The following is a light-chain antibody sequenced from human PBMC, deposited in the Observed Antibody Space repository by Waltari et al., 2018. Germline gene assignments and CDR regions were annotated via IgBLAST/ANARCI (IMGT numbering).Light chain of an antibody. J-gene: IGKJ1*01. V-gene: IGKV3-20*01. Sequence: EIVLTQSSGTLSLSPGERATLSCWASQSVGRSLAWYQQKRGQAPRLLIYGASTRATGIPERFSGSGSGTDFSLTISRLEPEDFAVYYCQHYVRLPVTFGQGTKVEI. CDR2: GAS. CDR1: QSVGRS. CDR3: QHYVRLPVT.